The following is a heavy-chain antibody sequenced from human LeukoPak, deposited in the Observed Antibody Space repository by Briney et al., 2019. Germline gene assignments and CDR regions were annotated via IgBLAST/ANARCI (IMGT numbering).Heavy chain of an antibody. Sequence: GGSLRLSCAASGFTFSSYWMSWVRQAPGKGLEWVANIKQDGSEENFVDSVKGRFTISRDNAKKSLYLQMNSLRAEDTAVYYCARGSSAGASLRHDYWGQGTLTTVSS. V-gene: IGHV3-7*01. CDR2: IKQDGSEE. J-gene: IGHJ4*02. D-gene: IGHD1-26*01. CDR1: GFTFSSYW. CDR3: ARGSSAGASLRHDY.